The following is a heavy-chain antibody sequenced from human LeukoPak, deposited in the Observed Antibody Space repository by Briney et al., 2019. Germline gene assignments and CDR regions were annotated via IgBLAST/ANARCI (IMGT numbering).Heavy chain of an antibody. Sequence: GESLRLSCAAHGFIFTDSAMPWVRQAPGKGLGWVSTISGSDGSTDYADSVKGQFTLSRDNSKNTLYLQKNSLRAEDTAVYYCAKDRGHCTNGVCHNYYSMVVWGKGTTVTVSS. CDR1: GFIFTDSA. D-gene: IGHD2-8*01. CDR3: AKDRGHCTNGVCHNYYSMVV. J-gene: IGHJ6*03. V-gene: IGHV3-23*01. CDR2: ISGSDGST.